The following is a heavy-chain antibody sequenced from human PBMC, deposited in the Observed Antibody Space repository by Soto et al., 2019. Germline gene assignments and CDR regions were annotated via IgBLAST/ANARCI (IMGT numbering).Heavy chain of an antibody. V-gene: IGHV3-30*18. Sequence: GGSLRLSCAASGFTLSSYGMHWVRQAPGKGLEWVAVTSHDESNKYYADSVKGRFTISRDNSKNTLYLQMNSLRAEDTAVYYCAKDLSVYTYGSVFDYWGQGTLVTVSS. CDR3: AKDLSVYTYGSVFDY. CDR1: GFTLSSYG. J-gene: IGHJ4*02. CDR2: TSHDESNK. D-gene: IGHD5-18*01.